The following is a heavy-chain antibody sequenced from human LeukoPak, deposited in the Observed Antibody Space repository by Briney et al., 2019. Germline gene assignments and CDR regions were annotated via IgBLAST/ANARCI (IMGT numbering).Heavy chain of an antibody. CDR2: INHSGST. D-gene: IGHD2-8*01. Sequence: SETPSLTCAVYGGSFSGYYWSWIRQPPGKGLEWIGEINHSGSTNYNPSLKSRVTISVDTSKNQFSLKLSSVTAADTAVYYCARGILMVYAIPNYFDYWGQGTLVTVSS. V-gene: IGHV4-34*01. CDR1: GGSFSGYY. CDR3: ARGILMVYAIPNYFDY. J-gene: IGHJ4*02.